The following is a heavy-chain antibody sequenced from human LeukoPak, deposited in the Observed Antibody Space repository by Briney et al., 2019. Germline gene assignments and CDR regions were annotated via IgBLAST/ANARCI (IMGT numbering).Heavy chain of an antibody. V-gene: IGHV4-34*01. J-gene: IGHJ4*02. CDR3: AGGRLFASYFDY. CDR2: INHSGST. D-gene: IGHD3-16*01. Sequence: SETLSLTCSVSGGSMSNYFWSWIRQPPGKGLEWIGEINHSGSTNYNPSLKRRVTISVDTSKNQFSLKLSSVTAADTAVYYCAGGRLFASYFDYWGQGTLVTVSS. CDR1: GGSMSNYF.